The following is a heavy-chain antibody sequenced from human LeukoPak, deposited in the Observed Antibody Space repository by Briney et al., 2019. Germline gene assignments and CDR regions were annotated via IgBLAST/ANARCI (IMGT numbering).Heavy chain of an antibody. CDR2: ITGSGGST. J-gene: IGHJ4*02. CDR1: GFTFNNFA. CDR3: ARALIPHFAYDFWSGYYFDY. V-gene: IGHV3-23*01. Sequence: GGSLRLSCATSGFTFNNFAMTWVRQAPGKGLEWVSVITGSGGSTYFADSVKGRFTISRDNSKNTLYLQMNSLRAEDTAVYYCARALIPHFAYDFWSGYYFDYWGQGTLVTVSS. D-gene: IGHD3-3*01.